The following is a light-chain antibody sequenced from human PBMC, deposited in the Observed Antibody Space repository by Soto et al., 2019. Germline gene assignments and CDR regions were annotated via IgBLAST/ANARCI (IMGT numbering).Light chain of an antibody. CDR3: QQRKHWPPIT. CDR1: QSVDKF. Sequence: EVELTQSPATLSLSPGETATLSCRASQSVDKFLAWYQQRPGQPPRLLILDSSNRATGVPVRFSGSGSGTVFTLTTGSLEPEDSAVYYCQQRKHWPPITFGQGTRLEI. V-gene: IGKV3-11*01. J-gene: IGKJ5*01. CDR2: DSS.